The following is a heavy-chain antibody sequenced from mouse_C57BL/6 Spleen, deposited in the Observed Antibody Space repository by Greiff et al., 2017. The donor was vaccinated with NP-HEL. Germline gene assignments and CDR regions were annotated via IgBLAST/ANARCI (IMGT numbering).Heavy chain of an antibody. Sequence: VQLQQSGPELVKPGASVKISCKASGYAFSSSWMNWVKQRPGQGLEWIGRIYPGDGDTNYNGKFKGKATLTADKSSSTAYMQLSSLTSEDAAVYFGAREGYYAAWFAYWGQGTLVTVSA. CDR2: IYPGDGDT. CDR3: AREGYYAAWFAY. V-gene: IGHV1-82*01. CDR1: GYAFSSSW. D-gene: IGHD1-1*02. J-gene: IGHJ3*01.